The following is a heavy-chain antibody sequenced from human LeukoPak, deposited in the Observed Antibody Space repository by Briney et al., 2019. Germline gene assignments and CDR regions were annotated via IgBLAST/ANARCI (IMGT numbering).Heavy chain of an antibody. CDR1: GFTFSSYS. Sequence: GGSLRLSCAASGFTFSSYSMNWVRQAPGKGLEWVSSIDFTSRYIYNADSVKGRFTTSRDNAKNSLDLQMNSLRAEDMAVYYCAREGRYSTGWYYFDYWGQGALVTVSS. J-gene: IGHJ4*02. V-gene: IGHV3-21*01. CDR2: IDFTSRYI. D-gene: IGHD6-19*01. CDR3: AREGRYSTGWYYFDY.